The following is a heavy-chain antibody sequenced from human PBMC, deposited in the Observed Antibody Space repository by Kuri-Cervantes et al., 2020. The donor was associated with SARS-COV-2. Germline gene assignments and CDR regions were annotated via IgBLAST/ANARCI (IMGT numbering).Heavy chain of an antibody. CDR2: FDPEDGET. V-gene: IGHV1-24*01. Sequence: ASVKVSCKVSGYTLTELSMHWVRQAPGKGLEWMGGFDPEDGETIYAQKFQGRVTMTEDTSTSTAYMELRSLRSDDTAVYYCARDRDYDFWSGYYSYYYYYGMDVWGQGTTVTVSS. CDR3: ARDRDYDFWSGYYSYYYYYGMDV. D-gene: IGHD3-3*01. CDR1: GYTLTELS. J-gene: IGHJ6*02.